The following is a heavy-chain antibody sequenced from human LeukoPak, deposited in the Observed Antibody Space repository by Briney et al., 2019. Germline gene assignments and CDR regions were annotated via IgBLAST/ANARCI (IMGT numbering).Heavy chain of an antibody. CDR1: GDFIGRYY. CDR3: ARGWKQLVY. CDR2: VFTSGTT. V-gene: IGHV4-4*07. D-gene: IGHD1-1*01. Sequence: PSETLSLTCSVSGDFIGRYYWNWIRQPAGKGLEWIGRVFTSGTTNYNPSLKSRVSISADKSKNQLSLRLSSVTAADTAIYYCARGWKQLVYWGQGAPVTVSS. J-gene: IGHJ4*02.